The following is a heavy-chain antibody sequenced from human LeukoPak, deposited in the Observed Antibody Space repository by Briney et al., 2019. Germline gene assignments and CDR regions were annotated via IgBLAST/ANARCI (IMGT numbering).Heavy chain of an antibody. CDR2: ISYDGSYK. V-gene: IGHV3-30*18. CDR1: EFTFSTYG. J-gene: IGHJ4*02. D-gene: IGHD6-13*01. Sequence: GGSLRLSCAASEFTFSTYGMHWVRQAPGKGLEWVAVISYDGSYKFYADSVKGRFTISRDNSKSTLYLQMNSLRAEDTAVYYCAKDRYSGLNPIDYWGQGTLVTVRS. CDR3: AKDRYSGLNPIDY.